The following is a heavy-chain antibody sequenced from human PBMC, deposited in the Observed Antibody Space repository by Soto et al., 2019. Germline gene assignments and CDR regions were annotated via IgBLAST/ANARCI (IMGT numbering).Heavy chain of an antibody. CDR1: GGSFSGYY. V-gene: IGHV4-34*01. CDR2: INHSGST. Sequence: TSETLSLTCAVDGGSFSGYYLSWIRQHPGKGLEWIGEINHSGSTNYNPSLKSRVTISVDTSKNQFSLKLSSVTAADTAVYYCARVSYYDILTGYYPFDYWGQGTLVTVSS. CDR3: ARVSYYDILTGYYPFDY. J-gene: IGHJ4*02. D-gene: IGHD3-9*01.